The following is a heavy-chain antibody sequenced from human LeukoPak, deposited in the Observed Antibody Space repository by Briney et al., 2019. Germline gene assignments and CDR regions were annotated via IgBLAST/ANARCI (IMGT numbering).Heavy chain of an antibody. J-gene: IGHJ6*02. CDR1: GGSISSYY. V-gene: IGHV4-59*01. D-gene: IGHD1-26*01. Sequence: SETLSLTCTVSGGSISSYYWSWIRQPPGKGLEVMGYIYYSGSTNYNPSLKSRVTISVDTSKNQFSLKLSSVTAADTAVYYCARGAVGATPYYYYYGMDVWGQGTTVTVSS. CDR3: ARGAVGATPYYYYYGMDV. CDR2: IYYSGST.